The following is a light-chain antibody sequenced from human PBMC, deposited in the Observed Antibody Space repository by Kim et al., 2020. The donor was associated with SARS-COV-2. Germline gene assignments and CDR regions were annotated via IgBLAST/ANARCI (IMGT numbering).Light chain of an antibody. V-gene: IGLV2-14*03. CDR2: DVS. CDR3: SSYTNNSTLVF. Sequence: SITIACTGTSSDVGGYNYVSWYQQHPGKAPKLMIYDVSNRPSGVSNRFSGSKSGNTASLTISGLQAEDEADYYCSSYTNNSTLVFFGGGTQLTVL. CDR1: SSDVGGYNY. J-gene: IGLJ2*01.